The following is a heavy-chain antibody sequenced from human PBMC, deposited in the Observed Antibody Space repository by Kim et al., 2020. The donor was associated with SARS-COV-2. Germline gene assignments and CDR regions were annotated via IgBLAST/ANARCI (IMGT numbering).Heavy chain of an antibody. D-gene: IGHD6-13*01. V-gene: IGHV3-15*01. CDR3: RTYSSSRYYFDY. J-gene: IGHJ4*02. Sequence: DYAAPVKGRFTISRDDSKNTLYLEMNSLKTEDSAVYYCRTYSSSRYYFDYWGQGTLVIVSS.